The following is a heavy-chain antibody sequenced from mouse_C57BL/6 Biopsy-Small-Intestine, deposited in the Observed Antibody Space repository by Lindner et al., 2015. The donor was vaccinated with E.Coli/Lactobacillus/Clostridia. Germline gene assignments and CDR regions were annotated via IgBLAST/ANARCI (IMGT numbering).Heavy chain of an antibody. D-gene: IGHD1-1*01. V-gene: IGHV5-17*01. J-gene: IGHJ3*01. CDR1: GFTFSDYG. Sequence: VQLQESGGGLVKPGGSLKLSCAASGFTFSDYGMHWVRQAPEKGPEWVAYISSGSSTFYYADTVKGRFTISRDNARNTLFLQMTSLRSEDTAIYYCARPLYFYGAWFACWGQGTLVTVSA. CDR2: ISSGSSTF. CDR3: ARPLYFYGAWFAC.